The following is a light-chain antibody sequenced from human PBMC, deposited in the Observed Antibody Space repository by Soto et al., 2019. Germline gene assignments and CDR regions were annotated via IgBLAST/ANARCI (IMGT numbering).Light chain of an antibody. CDR3: QQYKDWPKT. J-gene: IGKJ1*01. V-gene: IGKV3-15*01. Sequence: ETVMTQSPATLSVSLGEGVALSCRASQSVSSYVAWYQLRPGQTPRVLIYGASTRATGVPARFSGSGSGTEFTLTIDSLQSEDGAVYSCQQYKDWPKTFGQGTKVEIK. CDR1: QSVSSY. CDR2: GAS.